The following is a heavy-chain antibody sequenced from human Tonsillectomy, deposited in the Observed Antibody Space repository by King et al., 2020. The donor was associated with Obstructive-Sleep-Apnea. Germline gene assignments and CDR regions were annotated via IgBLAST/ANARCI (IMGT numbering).Heavy chain of an antibody. V-gene: IGHV3-23*04. Sequence: VQLVESGGGMVQPGGSLRLSCLASGFTFSNYAISWVRQAPGKGLQWVSAINTRGTTFYAGSVRGRFTISRDNSKYTVNLQVNSLSAEDTALYYCAKEGGGSGIYWIDSWGQGTLVTVSS. CDR1: GFTFSNYA. J-gene: IGHJ4*02. CDR2: INTRGTT. D-gene: IGHD3-10*01. CDR3: AKEGGGSGIYWIDS.